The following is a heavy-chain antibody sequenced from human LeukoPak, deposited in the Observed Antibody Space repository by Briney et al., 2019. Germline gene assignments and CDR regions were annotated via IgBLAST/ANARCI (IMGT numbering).Heavy chain of an antibody. Sequence: GGSLRLSCAASGFTFSSYSMNWVRQAPGKGLEWVSPISSSSSYIYYADSVKGRFTISRDNAKNSLYLQMNSLRAEDTAVYYCARLGFSPRIVGADDAFDIWGQGTMVTVSS. CDR3: ARLGFSPRIVGADDAFDI. D-gene: IGHD1-26*01. CDR1: GFTFSSYS. V-gene: IGHV3-21*01. J-gene: IGHJ3*02. CDR2: ISSSSSYI.